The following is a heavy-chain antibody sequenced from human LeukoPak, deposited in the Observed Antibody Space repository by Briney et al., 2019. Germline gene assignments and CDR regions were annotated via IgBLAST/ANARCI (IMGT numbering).Heavy chain of an antibody. D-gene: IGHD1-26*01. Sequence: GGSLRLSCAASGFTFSSYGMHWVRQAPGKGLEWVAVISYDGSNKYYADSVKGRFTISRDNSKNTLYLQMNSLRAEDSAVYFCARDGKGGYFDYWGQGTLVTVSS. CDR3: ARDGKGGYFDY. CDR2: ISYDGSNK. CDR1: GFTFSSYG. J-gene: IGHJ4*02. V-gene: IGHV3-30*03.